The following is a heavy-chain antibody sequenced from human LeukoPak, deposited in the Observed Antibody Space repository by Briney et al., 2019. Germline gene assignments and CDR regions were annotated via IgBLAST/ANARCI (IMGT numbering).Heavy chain of an antibody. V-gene: IGHV3-7*01. Sequence: PGGSLRLSCAAPGFTFNSTWMTWLCQAPGKGLGWVATIKADGGDQYYVDSLRGRFTIYRDNAKNSLYLQMNNLTAEDTAVYYCARDRSRFGYWGQGTLVTVSS. CDR2: IKADGGDQ. D-gene: IGHD6-6*01. CDR3: ARDRSRFGY. J-gene: IGHJ4*02. CDR1: GFTFNSTW.